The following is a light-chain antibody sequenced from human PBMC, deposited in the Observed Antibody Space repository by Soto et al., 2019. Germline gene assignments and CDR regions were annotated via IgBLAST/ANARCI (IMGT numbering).Light chain of an antibody. CDR2: YTS. J-gene: IGKJ1*01. CDR1: QYVGTR. CDR3: HQRQSWPRT. V-gene: IGKV3-11*01. Sequence: EIVLTQSPATLSSSPGETATLSCRASQYVGTRLAWYQHKPGQAPRLLIYYTSNSATGIPARFSGSGSGTDFTLTINSLAPEDFAIYYCHQRQSWPRTFGQGTKV.